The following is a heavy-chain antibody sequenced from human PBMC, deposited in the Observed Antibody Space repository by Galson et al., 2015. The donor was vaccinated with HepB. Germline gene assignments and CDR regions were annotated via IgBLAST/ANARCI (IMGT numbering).Heavy chain of an antibody. J-gene: IGHJ4*02. CDR2: INPHTGDT. Sequence: SVKVSCKASGYTFTAYYLHWVRQAPGQGLEWMGRINPHTGDTNYAQPFQGRVTMTRDTSISTAYMELSRLSSDDTVVYYCTKEASSNDFDFWGQGTLATVSS. V-gene: IGHV1-2*05. CDR3: TKEASSNDFDF. CDR1: GYTFTAYY. D-gene: IGHD6-13*01.